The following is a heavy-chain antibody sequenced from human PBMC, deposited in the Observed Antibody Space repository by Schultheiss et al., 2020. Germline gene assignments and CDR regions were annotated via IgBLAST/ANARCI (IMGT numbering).Heavy chain of an antibody. V-gene: IGHV3-23*01. J-gene: IGHJ6*02. Sequence: GGSLRLSCAASGFTFSSYAMSWVRQAPGKALQWVSGITGGGDSTYYADSVKGRFTISRDNSKNTLYLQMNSLRTEDTALYFCANSRITGGMDAWGQGTTVTVSS. CDR2: ITGGGDST. CDR1: GFTFSSYA. CDR3: ANSRITGGMDA.